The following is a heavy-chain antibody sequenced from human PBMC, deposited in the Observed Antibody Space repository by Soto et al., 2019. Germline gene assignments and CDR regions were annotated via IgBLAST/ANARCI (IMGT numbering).Heavy chain of an antibody. CDR1: GGTFSSYA. CDR3: ARGKASEREWLFPGGYYGMDV. CDR2: IIPIFGTA. J-gene: IGHJ6*02. V-gene: IGHV1-69*01. Sequence: QVQLVQSGAEVKKPGSSVKVSCKASGGTFSSYAISWVRQAPGQGLEWMGGIIPIFGTANYAQKFQGRVTITADESTSTAYMELSSLRSEDTAVYYCARGKASEREWLFPGGYYGMDVWGQGTTVTVSS. D-gene: IGHD3-3*01.